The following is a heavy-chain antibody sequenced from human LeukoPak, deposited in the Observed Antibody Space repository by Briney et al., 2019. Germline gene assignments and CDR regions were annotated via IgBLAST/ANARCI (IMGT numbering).Heavy chain of an antibody. Sequence: GGSLRLSCAASGFTFSRYEMNWVRQAPGKGLEWVSYISSSGTAIYYADSVKGRFTISRDNAKNSLYLQMNSLRAEDTAVYYCARDNRGTHFDYWGQGTLVTVSS. V-gene: IGHV3-48*03. CDR3: ARDNRGTHFDY. CDR1: GFTFSRYE. D-gene: IGHD1/OR15-1a*01. J-gene: IGHJ4*02. CDR2: ISSSGTAI.